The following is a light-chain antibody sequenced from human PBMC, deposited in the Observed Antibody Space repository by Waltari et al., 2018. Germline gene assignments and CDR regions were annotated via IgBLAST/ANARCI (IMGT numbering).Light chain of an antibody. J-gene: IGKJ1*01. Sequence: EIVLTQSPGTLSLSPGERATLSCRASQSVDSRHLAWYQQKPGQAPRLRIYDTSSMATVIPDRFSGSGAGEDCTITISRLEPEDFAVYFCQQYHTPLTFGQGTKVEIK. CDR3: QQYHTPLT. CDR2: DTS. CDR1: QSVDSRH. V-gene: IGKV3-20*01.